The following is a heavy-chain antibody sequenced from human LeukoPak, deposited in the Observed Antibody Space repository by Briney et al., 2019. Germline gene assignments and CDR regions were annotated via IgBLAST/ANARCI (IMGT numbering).Heavy chain of an antibody. CDR1: GYTFTSYG. D-gene: IGHD3-9*01. CDR2: ISAYNGNT. CDR3: ARDRGYYDILTGYYGFDY. Sequence: GASVKVSCKASGYTFTSYGISWVRQAPGQGLEWMGWISAYNGNTNYAQKLQGRVTMTTDTSTSTAYMELRSLRSDDTAVYYCARDRGYYDILTGYYGFDYWGHGTLVTVSS. V-gene: IGHV1-18*01. J-gene: IGHJ4*01.